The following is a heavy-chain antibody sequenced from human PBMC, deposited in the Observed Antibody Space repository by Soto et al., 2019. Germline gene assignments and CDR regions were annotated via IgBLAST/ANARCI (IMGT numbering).Heavy chain of an antibody. CDR2: ISSSGST. D-gene: IGHD1-1*01. CDR3: SRLAPRDGDPKTVRAFDI. Sequence: QVQLQESGPGLVKPSETLSLTCTVSGGSISSYYWSWIRQSPGKGLEWIAYISSSGSTKYNPSLRSRVTISLDTSKNQFSLRSSSVTAVDTAVYYCSRLAPRDGDPKTVRAFDIWGQGTMVTVS. V-gene: IGHV4-59*01. CDR1: GGSISSYY. J-gene: IGHJ3*02.